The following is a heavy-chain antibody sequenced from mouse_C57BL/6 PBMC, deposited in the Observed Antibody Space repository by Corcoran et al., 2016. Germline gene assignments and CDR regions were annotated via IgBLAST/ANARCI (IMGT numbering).Heavy chain of an antibody. CDR2: IYPGSGNT. CDR1: GYTFTDYY. V-gene: IGHV1-76*01. Sequence: QVQLKQSGAELVRPGASVKLSCKASGYTFTDYYINWVKQRPGQGLEWIARIYPGSGNTYYNEKFKGKATLTAEKSSSTAYMQLSSLTSEDSAVYFCARDYGSSYEVAYWGQGTLVTVSA. J-gene: IGHJ3*01. CDR3: ARDYGSSYEVAY. D-gene: IGHD1-1*01.